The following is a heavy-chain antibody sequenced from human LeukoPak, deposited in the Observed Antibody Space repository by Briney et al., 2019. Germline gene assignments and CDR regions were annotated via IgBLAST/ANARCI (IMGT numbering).Heavy chain of an antibody. Sequence: GGSLRLSCAASGFTVSSNYMSWVRQAPGKGLEWVSVIYSGGSTYYADSVKGRFTIVRDNSKNTLYLQMNSLRAEDTAVYHCARGVVQRTDYWGQGNLVTVSS. CDR1: GFTVSSNY. D-gene: IGHD2-15*01. CDR3: ARGVVQRTDY. V-gene: IGHV3-66*02. CDR2: IYSGGST. J-gene: IGHJ4*02.